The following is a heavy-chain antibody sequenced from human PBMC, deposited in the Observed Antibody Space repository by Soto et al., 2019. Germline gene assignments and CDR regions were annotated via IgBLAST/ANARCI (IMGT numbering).Heavy chain of an antibody. Sequence: QVQLVQAGAEVKKPGSSVKVSCKAPGGPFSSYAISWVRQAPGQGLEWMGGIIPIFGTANYAQKFQGRVTIPADESTRKGEMELSSMRSEDTAVYYWARSRGGSSSLDIYYYYYSGMDVWGQGTTVTVSS. D-gene: IGHD2-15*01. CDR1: GGPFSSYA. CDR3: ARSRGGSSSLDIYYYYYSGMDV. J-gene: IGHJ6*02. V-gene: IGHV1-69*01. CDR2: IIPIFGTA.